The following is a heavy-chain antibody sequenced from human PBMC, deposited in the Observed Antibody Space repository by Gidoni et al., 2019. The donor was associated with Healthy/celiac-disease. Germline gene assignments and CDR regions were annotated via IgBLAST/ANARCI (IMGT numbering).Heavy chain of an antibody. D-gene: IGHD2-21*02. J-gene: IGHJ4*02. CDR2: ISGSGGST. CDR1: GFTFRSYA. CDR3: AKNERHIVVVTAYDY. Sequence: EVQLLESGGGLVQPGGSLRLSCAASGFTFRSYAMRWVRQAPGKGLEWVSAISGSGGSTYYADSVKGRFTISRDNSKNTLYLQMNSLRAEDTAVYYCAKNERHIVVVTAYDYWGQGTLVTVSS. V-gene: IGHV3-23*01.